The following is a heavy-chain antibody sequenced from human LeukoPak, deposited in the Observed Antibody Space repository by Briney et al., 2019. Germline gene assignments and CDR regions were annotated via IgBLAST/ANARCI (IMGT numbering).Heavy chain of an antibody. CDR2: IYTSGST. V-gene: IGHV4-4*07. Sequence: SETLSLTCTVSGGSISSYYWSWIRQPAGKGLEWIGRIYTSGSTNYNPSLKSRVTMSVDTSKNQFSLKLSSVTAADTAVYYCARGGYCSSTNCPPPWGYYYYYMDVWGKGTTVTVSS. J-gene: IGHJ6*03. D-gene: IGHD2-2*01. CDR1: GGSISSYY. CDR3: ARGGYCSSTNCPPPWGYYYYYMDV.